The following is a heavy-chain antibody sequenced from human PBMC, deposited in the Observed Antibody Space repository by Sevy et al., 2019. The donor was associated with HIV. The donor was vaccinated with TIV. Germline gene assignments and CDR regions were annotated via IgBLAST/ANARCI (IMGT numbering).Heavy chain of an antibody. V-gene: IGHV3-49*04. Sequence: GGSLRLSCTASGSTFGLYALSWVRQAPGKGLEWVGLIRNKAYGGTTEYAASVKGRFTISRDDSKSIAYLQMSSLKTEDTAVYFCSRGGSFSPLDYWGQGTLVTVSS. CDR1: GSTFGLYA. J-gene: IGHJ4*02. CDR2: IRNKAYGGTT. CDR3: SRGGSFSPLDY. D-gene: IGHD1-26*01.